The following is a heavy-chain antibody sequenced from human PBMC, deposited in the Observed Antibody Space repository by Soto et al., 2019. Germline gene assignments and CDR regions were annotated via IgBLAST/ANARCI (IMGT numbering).Heavy chain of an antibody. CDR2: IKSNIDGGTT. CDR3: ATEPYYYDRSGYDT. CDR1: GFSFSDAH. V-gene: IGHV3-15*07. J-gene: IGHJ4*02. Sequence: EVRLVESGGDLVKPGGSLRLSCAASGFSFSDAHMNWVRQAPGKGLEWVGRIKSNIDGGTTDYAAPVKGRFTISRDDSKNTLYLQMNSLKTEDTGIYYCATEPYYYDRSGYDTWGQGTLVTVSS. D-gene: IGHD3-22*01.